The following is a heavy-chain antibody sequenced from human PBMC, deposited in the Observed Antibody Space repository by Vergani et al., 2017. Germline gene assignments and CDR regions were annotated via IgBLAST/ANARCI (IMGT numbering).Heavy chain of an antibody. J-gene: IGHJ3*01. D-gene: IGHD3-22*01. CDR3: ARGADYYDSSGYYHF. CDR1: GFTFSSYA. Sequence: QVQLVESGGGVVQPGRSLRLSCAASGFTFSSYAMHWVRQAPGKGLEWVAVISYDGSNKYYADSVKGRFTISRENSKNSLYLQMNSLRAEDTAVYYCARGADYYDSSGYYHFWGEGTMVTVSS. V-gene: IGHV3-30-3*01. CDR2: ISYDGSNK.